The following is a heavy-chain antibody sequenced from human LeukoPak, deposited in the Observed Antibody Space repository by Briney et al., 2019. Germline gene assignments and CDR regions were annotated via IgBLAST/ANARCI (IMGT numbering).Heavy chain of an antibody. V-gene: IGHV3-7*01. CDR1: GFTFSSYW. CDR2: IKQDGSEK. J-gene: IGHJ6*03. D-gene: IGHD1-26*01. Sequence: HTGGSLRLSCVASGFTFSSYWMSWVRQAPGKGLEWVANIKQDGSEKYYVDSVKGRFTISRDNAKNSLYLQMNSLRAEDTAVYYCARDGRYGPTTYYYYYMDVWGKGTTVTVSS. CDR3: ARDGRYGPTTYYYYYMDV.